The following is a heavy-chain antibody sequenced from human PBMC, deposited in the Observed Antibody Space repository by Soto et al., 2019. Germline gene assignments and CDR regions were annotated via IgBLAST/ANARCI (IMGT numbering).Heavy chain of an antibody. Sequence: PSETMSLTCAVSSGSISSYYWSWIRQPPGKGLEWIGYIYYSGSTNYNPSLKSRVTISVDTSKNQFSLKLSSVTAADTAVYYCARGAGGCSSTSCSFYPIYYYYYLDVWGEGTTVTVSS. J-gene: IGHJ6*03. D-gene: IGHD2-2*01. CDR3: ARGAGGCSSTSCSFYPIYYYYYLDV. CDR2: IYYSGST. V-gene: IGHV4-59*01. CDR1: SGSISSYY.